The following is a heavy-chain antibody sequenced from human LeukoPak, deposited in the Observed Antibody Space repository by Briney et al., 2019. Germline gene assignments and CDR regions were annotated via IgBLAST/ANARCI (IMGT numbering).Heavy chain of an antibody. CDR2: ITTSSTYI. V-gene: IGHV3-21*01. Sequence: GGSLRLSCAASGFTFSSYELNWVRQAPGKGLEWVSSITTSSTYIYYADSVKGRFTISRDNAKNSLYLQMNSLRAEDTAVYYCARRSIAVAGPFDYWGQGTLVTVSS. CDR1: GFTFSSYE. CDR3: ARRSIAVAGPFDY. D-gene: IGHD6-19*01. J-gene: IGHJ4*02.